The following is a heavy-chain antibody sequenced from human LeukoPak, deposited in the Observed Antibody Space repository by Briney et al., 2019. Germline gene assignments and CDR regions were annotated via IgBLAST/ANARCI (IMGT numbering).Heavy chain of an antibody. J-gene: IGHJ3*02. D-gene: IGHD4-17*01. CDR1: GYTFTNYG. CDR3: ALVTVTTLPDAFDI. CDR2: ISAYNGNT. Sequence: ASVKVSCKASGYTFTNYGIGWVRQAPGQGLEWMGWISAYNGNTNYAQKLQGRVTMTTDTSTSTAYMELRSLRSDDTAVYYCALVTVTTLPDAFDIWGQGTMVTVSS. V-gene: IGHV1-18*01.